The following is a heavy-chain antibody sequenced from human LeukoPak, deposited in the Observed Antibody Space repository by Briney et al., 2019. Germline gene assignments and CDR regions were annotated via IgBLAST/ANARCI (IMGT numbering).Heavy chain of an antibody. J-gene: IGHJ4*02. Sequence: PSETLSLTCAVYGGSFSGYYWTWIRQAPGKGLEWIGEINHSGSTNYNPSLKSRVTISVDTSKNQFSLKLSSVTAADTAVCYCASRYYGSGSYSDYWGQGTLVTVSS. CDR1: GGSFSGYY. CDR3: ASRYYGSGSYSDY. D-gene: IGHD3-10*01. CDR2: INHSGST. V-gene: IGHV4-34*01.